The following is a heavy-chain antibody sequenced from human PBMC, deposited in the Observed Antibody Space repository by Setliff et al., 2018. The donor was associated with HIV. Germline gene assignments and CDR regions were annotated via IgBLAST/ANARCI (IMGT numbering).Heavy chain of an antibody. CDR1: GYTVTSYD. CDR3: ARGPIHDSSGYYYAY. Sequence: GASVKVSCKASGYTVTSYDINWVRQATGQGLEWMGWMNPNSGNTGYAQKFQGRVTMTRNTSISTAYMELSSLRSEDTAVYYCARGPIHDSSGYYYAYWGQGTLVTVSS. V-gene: IGHV1-8*02. J-gene: IGHJ4*02. CDR2: MNPNSGNT. D-gene: IGHD3-22*01.